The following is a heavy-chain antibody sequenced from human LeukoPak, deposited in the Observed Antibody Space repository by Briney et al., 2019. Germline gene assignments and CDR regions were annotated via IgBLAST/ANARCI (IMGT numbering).Heavy chain of an antibody. D-gene: IGHD6-6*01. CDR3: ARGHGGYSSSGNPIDY. CDR1: GGSLSGYY. CDR2: INHSGST. J-gene: IGHJ4*02. V-gene: IGHV4-34*01. Sequence: PSETLSLTCAVYGGSLSGYYWSWIRQPPGKGLEWIGEINHSGSTNYNPSLKSRVTISVDTSKNQFSLKLSSVTAADTAVYYCARGHGGYSSSGNPIDYWGQGTLVTVSS.